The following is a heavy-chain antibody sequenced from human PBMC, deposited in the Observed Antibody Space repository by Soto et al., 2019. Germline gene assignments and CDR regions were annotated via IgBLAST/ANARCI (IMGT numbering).Heavy chain of an antibody. D-gene: IGHD2-2*01. CDR2: IYYSGST. V-gene: IGHV4-39*01. CDR3: ARLDADVDWFDP. Sequence: QLQLQESGPGLVKPSETLSLTCTVSGGSISSSSYYWGWIRQPPGKGLEWIGSIYYSGSTYYNPSLKSRVTISVDTSKNQFSLKLSSVTAADTAVYYCARLDADVDWFDPWGQGTLVTVSS. CDR1: GGSISSSSYY. J-gene: IGHJ5*02.